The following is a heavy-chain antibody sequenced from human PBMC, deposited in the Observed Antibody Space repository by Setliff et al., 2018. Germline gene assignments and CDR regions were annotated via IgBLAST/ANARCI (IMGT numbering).Heavy chain of an antibody. D-gene: IGHD3-16*01. J-gene: IGHJ6*03. CDR1: GGSISSYY. CDR2: IYIGGSA. V-gene: IGHV4-4*07. CDR3: ARQYYNYIWGSSDYYYYMDV. Sequence: SETLSLTCTVSGGSISSYYWSWIRQPDGKGLEWIGHIYIGGSANYNPSLGSRVTVSVDTSRNQFYLKVDSVTAAATAVYYCARQYYNYIWGSSDYYYYMDVWGKGTTVTVSS.